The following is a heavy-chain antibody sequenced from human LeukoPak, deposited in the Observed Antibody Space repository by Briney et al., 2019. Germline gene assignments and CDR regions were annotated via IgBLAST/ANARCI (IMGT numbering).Heavy chain of an antibody. CDR3: AREGTGRYYYYYYMDV. Sequence: GGSLRLSCAASGFTFSSYGMSWVRQAPGKGLEWVSAISGSGGSTYYADSVKARFTISRDNSKNTLYLQMDSLRAEDTAVYYCAREGTGRYYYYYYMDVWGKGTTVTISS. CDR2: ISGSGGST. CDR1: GFTFSSYG. J-gene: IGHJ6*03. V-gene: IGHV3-23*01. D-gene: IGHD1-1*01.